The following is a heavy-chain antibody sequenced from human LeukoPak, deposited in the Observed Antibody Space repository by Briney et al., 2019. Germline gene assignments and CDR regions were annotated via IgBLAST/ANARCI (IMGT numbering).Heavy chain of an antibody. J-gene: IGHJ3*02. Sequence: GGSLRLSCVASGSTFSSYWVAWVRQAPGTGLEWVANINQDGSEKNYVDSVKGRFTISRDNAKNSLCLQMNSLRAEDTAVYYCARDRGYSTFDMWGQGTMVTVSS. CDR1: GSTFSSYW. V-gene: IGHV3-7*05. CDR3: ARDRGYSTFDM. D-gene: IGHD5-18*01. CDR2: INQDGSEK.